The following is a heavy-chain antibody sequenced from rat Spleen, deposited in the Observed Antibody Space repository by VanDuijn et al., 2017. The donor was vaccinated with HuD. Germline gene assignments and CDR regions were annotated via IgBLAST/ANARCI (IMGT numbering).Heavy chain of an antibody. CDR2: IRSDGGRN. J-gene: IGHJ3*01. Sequence: EVQLVESDGGLVQPGRSLKLSCAASGFTFSDYYMAWVRQAPTKGLEWVATIRSDGGRNFYRDSVKGRFTISRDNAKNTQYLQMDSLRSEDTATYYCARHNIGTTWFAYWGQGTLVTVSS. CDR1: GFTFSDYY. D-gene: IGHD1-5*01. CDR3: ARHNIGTTWFAY. V-gene: IGHV5-29*01.